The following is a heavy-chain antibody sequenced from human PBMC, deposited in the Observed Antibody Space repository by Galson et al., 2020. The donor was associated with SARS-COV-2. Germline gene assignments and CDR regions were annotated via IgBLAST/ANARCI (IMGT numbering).Heavy chain of an antibody. Sequence: SETLSLTCTVSAGSIRSSGYYWSWIRQHPGKGLEWIGYIYYSGSTHYNPSLKSRVTISVATSKNQFSLKLSSVTAADTAVYYCARADYSAYDCWSGYSGIYAFDIWGQGTMVTVSS. CDR3: ARADYSAYDCWSGYSGIYAFDI. D-gene: IGHD3-3*01. CDR1: AGSIRSSGYY. CDR2: IYYSGST. V-gene: IGHV4-31*03. J-gene: IGHJ3*02.